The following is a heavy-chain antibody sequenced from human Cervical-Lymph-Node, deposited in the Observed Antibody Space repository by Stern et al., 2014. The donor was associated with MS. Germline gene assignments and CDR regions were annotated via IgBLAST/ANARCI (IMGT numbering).Heavy chain of an antibody. CDR1: GGSVSSGNYY. J-gene: IGHJ6*02. D-gene: IGHD3-10*01. V-gene: IGHV4-61*01. CDR3: ARDKIVREFVAYSYYGMDV. Sequence: QVQLVESGPRLVQPSETLSLTCTVSGGSVSSGNYYWSWIRQPPGKGLEWIGHIYYTGSTNYNPSLKSRVNIAIDTSRNQFSLNLSSVTAADTAVYFCARDKIVREFVAYSYYGMDVWGQGTTVTVSS. CDR2: IYYTGST.